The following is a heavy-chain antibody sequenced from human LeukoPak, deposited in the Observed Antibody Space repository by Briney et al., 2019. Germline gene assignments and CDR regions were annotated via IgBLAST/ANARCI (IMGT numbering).Heavy chain of an antibody. V-gene: IGHV1-2*02. CDR3: ARDASGHYYDSSGYLYYFDF. CDR2: INPNSGGT. J-gene: IGHJ4*02. Sequence: ASVKVSCKASGYTFTGYYMHWVRQAPGQGLEWMGWINPNSGGTNYAQKFQGRVAMTRDTSISTAHMEVSRLTSDDTAVYYCARDASGHYYDSSGYLYYFDFWGQGTLVTVSS. D-gene: IGHD3-22*01. CDR1: GYTFTGYY.